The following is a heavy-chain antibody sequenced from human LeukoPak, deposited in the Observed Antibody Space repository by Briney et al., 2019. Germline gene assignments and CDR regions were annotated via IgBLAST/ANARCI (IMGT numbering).Heavy chain of an antibody. Sequence: PGGSLRLSCAASGFTFSSYWMSWVRQTPGKGLEWVSDIKPDGSEKYYVDSVEARFTISRDNAKNSLFLQMNILRAEATAVYYWGRFLSTAMDYYFDYWGQGTLVTVSS. J-gene: IGHJ4*02. D-gene: IGHD5-18*01. CDR2: IKPDGSEK. V-gene: IGHV3-7*01. CDR1: GFTFSSYW. CDR3: GRFLSTAMDYYFDY.